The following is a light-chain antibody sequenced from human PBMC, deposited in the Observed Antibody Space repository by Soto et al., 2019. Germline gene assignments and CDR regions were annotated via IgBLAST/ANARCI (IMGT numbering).Light chain of an antibody. CDR2: GAS. Sequence: DIQMAQSPSSLSASVGDTITITCRASRNINTYLNWYQQKPGKAPKLLIFGASSLQSGVPSRFSGSGSRTDFTLTINSLQPEDFATYCCQQTSAAPFTFGPGTKLDIK. V-gene: IGKV1-39*01. J-gene: IGKJ3*01. CDR3: QQTSAAPFT. CDR1: RNINTY.